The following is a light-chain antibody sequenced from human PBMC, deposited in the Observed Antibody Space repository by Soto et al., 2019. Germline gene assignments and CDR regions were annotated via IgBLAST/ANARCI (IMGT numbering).Light chain of an antibody. CDR3: ATWDDSLNGVV. CDR2: GDT. J-gene: IGLJ2*01. CDR1: SPNIGGNT. Sequence: QPVLTQPPSASGTPGQRVTISCSGSSPNIGGNTVKWYQQVPGTAPKLLIHGDTLRPSGVPDRFSGSKSGTSASLAINGLQSEDEAEYYCATWDDSLNGVVFGGGTKVTVL. V-gene: IGLV1-44*01.